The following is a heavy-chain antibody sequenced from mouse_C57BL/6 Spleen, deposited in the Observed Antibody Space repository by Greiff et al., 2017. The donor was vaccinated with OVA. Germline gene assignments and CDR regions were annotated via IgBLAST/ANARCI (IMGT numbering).Heavy chain of an antibody. V-gene: IGHV1-64*01. J-gene: IGHJ2*01. D-gene: IGHD2-5*01. CDR1: GYTFTSYW. CDR2: IHPNSGST. Sequence: QVQLQQPGAELVKPGASVKLSCTASGYTFTSYWMHWVKQRPGQGLEWIGMIHPNSGSTNYNEKFKSKATLTVENSSSTAYMQISSLTSEDSAVYYCARVPYYSNYLYYFDYWGQGTTLTVSS. CDR3: ARVPYYSNYLYYFDY.